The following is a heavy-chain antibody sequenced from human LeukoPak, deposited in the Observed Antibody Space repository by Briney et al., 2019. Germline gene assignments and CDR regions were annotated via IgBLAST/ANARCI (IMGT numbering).Heavy chain of an antibody. J-gene: IGHJ4*02. D-gene: IGHD3-22*01. CDR1: GGSISSSSYY. Sequence: PSETLSLTCTVSGGSISSSSYYWGWLRQPPGKGLEWIGSIYYSGSTYYNPSLKSRVTISVDTSKNQFSLNLSSVTAADTAVYYCASYDSSGYLVDYWGQGTLVTVSS. V-gene: IGHV4-39*01. CDR2: IYYSGST. CDR3: ASYDSSGYLVDY.